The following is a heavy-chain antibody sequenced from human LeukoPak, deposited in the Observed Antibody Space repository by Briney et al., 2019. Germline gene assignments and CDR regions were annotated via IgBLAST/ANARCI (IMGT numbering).Heavy chain of an antibody. V-gene: IGHV3-48*03. CDR1: GFTFSSYE. CDR3: ARVSRYANDY. J-gene: IGHJ4*02. Sequence: PGGSLRLSCAASGFTFSSYEMNWVRQAPGKGLEWVSDISSSGRIIYYADSVKGRFTISRDNTKHSLYLQMNSLRAEDTAVYYCARVSRYANDYWGQGTLVTVSS. CDR2: ISSSGRII. D-gene: IGHD1-1*01.